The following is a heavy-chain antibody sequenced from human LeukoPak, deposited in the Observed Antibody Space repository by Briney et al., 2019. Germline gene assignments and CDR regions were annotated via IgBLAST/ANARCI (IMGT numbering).Heavy chain of an antibody. CDR2: IYYSGTT. J-gene: IGHJ4*02. Sequence: SETLSLTCTVSGGSISSSPYYWGWIRQPPGKGLEWIGSIYYSGTTHYSPSLESRVTISVDTSKNQFSLKVGSMTAADTAVYYCARAGGYGLIDYWGQGTMVTVSS. CDR3: ARAGGYGLIDY. CDR1: GGSISSSPYY. D-gene: IGHD5-18*01. V-gene: IGHV4-39*07.